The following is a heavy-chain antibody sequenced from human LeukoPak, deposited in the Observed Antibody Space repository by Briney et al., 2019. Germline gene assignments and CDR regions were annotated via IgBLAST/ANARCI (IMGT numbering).Heavy chain of an antibody. D-gene: IGHD6-13*01. Sequence: GGSLRLSCAASGFTFSSSEMNWIRQTPGKGLEWVSYISDHGKSRNYVDSVKGRFTISRDNAKNSLYLQMNSLRVEDTAVYFCARARIAAPLLDYWGQGTLVTVSS. CDR3: ARARIAAPLLDY. CDR1: GFTFSSSE. V-gene: IGHV3-48*03. CDR2: ISDHGKSR. J-gene: IGHJ4*02.